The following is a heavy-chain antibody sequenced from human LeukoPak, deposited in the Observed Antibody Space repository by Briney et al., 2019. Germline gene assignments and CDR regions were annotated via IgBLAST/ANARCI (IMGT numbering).Heavy chain of an antibody. CDR1: GYPFTTYH. CDR2: INPSGGST. D-gene: IGHD6-13*01. V-gene: IGHV1-46*01. Sequence: ASVKVSCKASGYPFTTYHVHWLRQAPGQGPEWMGIINPSGGSTSYAQKFQGRITMTRDTSMTTVYMELSTLRSEDTAVYYCARGVLYSSIIREWGQGTLVTVSS. CDR3: ARGVLYSSIIRE. J-gene: IGHJ4*02.